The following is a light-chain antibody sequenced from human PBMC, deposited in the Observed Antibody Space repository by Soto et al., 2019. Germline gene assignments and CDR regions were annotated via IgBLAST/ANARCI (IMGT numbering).Light chain of an antibody. CDR1: QSLVHSDGNTD. CDR2: KIS. CDR3: MQATQFPWT. J-gene: IGKJ1*01. Sequence: LVMTQAPLSSPVTLGQPASSSCRSSQSLVHSDGNTDLSWLQQRPGQPPRLLIYKISNRLSGVPDRFSGSVAGTDFTLKIRRVEAEDVGLYYCMQATQFPWTFGQGTRVEIK. V-gene: IGKV2-24*01.